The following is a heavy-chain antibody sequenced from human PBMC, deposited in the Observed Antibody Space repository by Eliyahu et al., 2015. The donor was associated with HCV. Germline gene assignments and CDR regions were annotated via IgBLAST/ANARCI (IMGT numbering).Heavy chain of an antibody. CDR1: GXTFTSYA. V-gene: IGHV1-3*01. D-gene: IGHD6-6*01. CDR2: INAGNGNT. J-gene: IGHJ6*02. Sequence: QVQLVQSGAEVKKPGASVKVSCXASGXTFTSYAMHWXXQAPGQRLEWMXWINAGNGNTKYSQKFQGRVTITRDTSASTAYMELSSLRSEDTAVYYCARGWEYSSSPYGMDVWGQGTTVTVSS. CDR3: ARGWEYSSSPYGMDV.